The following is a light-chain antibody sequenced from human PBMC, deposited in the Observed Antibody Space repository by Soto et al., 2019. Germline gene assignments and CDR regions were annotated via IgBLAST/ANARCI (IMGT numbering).Light chain of an antibody. V-gene: IGKV2-30*01. CDR1: QSLVYSDGNTY. CDR3: MQGTHWPPIT. CDR2: NVS. Sequence: DVVMTQSPLSLPVTLGQPASISCRSSQSLVYSDGNTYLNWFQQRPGQSPRRLIYNVSKRDSGVPDRFSGSGSGTDFTLKISRVEAEDVGVYYCMQGTHWPPITFGQGTRLEIK. J-gene: IGKJ5*01.